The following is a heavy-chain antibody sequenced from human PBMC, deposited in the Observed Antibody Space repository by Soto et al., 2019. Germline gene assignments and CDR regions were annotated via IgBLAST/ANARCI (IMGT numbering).Heavy chain of an antibody. CDR1: GDSISSYF. CDR2: IYYRGST. D-gene: IGHD2-2*01. CDR3: ARMNQLAPKRNAFDI. J-gene: IGHJ3*02. Sequence: SETLSLTCTVSGDSISSYFWTWIRQPPGKGLEWIGYIYYRGSTNYGPSLKSRVNLSVDTSKNQFSLTLSSVTAADTAVYYCARMNQLAPKRNAFDIWGQGTMVTVSS. V-gene: IGHV4-59*01.